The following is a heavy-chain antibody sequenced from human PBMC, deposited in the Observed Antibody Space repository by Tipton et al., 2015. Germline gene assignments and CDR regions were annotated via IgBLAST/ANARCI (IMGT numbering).Heavy chain of an antibody. CDR1: GFTFDDYG. CDR2: IDWNGGRT. V-gene: IGHV3-20*04. Sequence: GSLRLSCAASGFTFDDYGMTWVRQVPGKGLEWVAGIDWNGGRTGYADSVKGRFIISRDNAQNSLYLQMNSLRAEDTAVYYCARDQGSSSSRPPWGQGTLVTVSS. J-gene: IGHJ5*02. D-gene: IGHD6-6*01. CDR3: ARDQGSSSSRPP.